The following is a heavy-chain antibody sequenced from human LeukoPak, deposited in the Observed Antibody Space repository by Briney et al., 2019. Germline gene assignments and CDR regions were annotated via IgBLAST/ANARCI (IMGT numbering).Heavy chain of an antibody. D-gene: IGHD5-18*01. V-gene: IGHV1-8*01. J-gene: IGHJ4*02. CDR1: GYTFTSYD. Sequence: GASVKVSCKASGYTFTSYDINWVRQATGQGLEWMGWMNPNSGNTGYAQKFQGRVTMTRNTSISTAYMELSSLRSEDTAVYYCARGRGLSYGYAYYFDYWGQGTLVTVSS. CDR3: ARGRGLSYGYAYYFDY. CDR2: MNPNSGNT.